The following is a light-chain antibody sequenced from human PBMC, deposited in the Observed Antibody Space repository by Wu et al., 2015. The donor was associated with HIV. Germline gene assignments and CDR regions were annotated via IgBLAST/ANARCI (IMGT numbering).Light chain of an antibody. V-gene: IGKV1-39*01. CDR1: QNIDKF. Sequence: DIQMTQSPSSLSASVGDRVTITCRASQNIDKFLNWYQQRPVIAPKLLIYAASSLQSGVPSRFSGSGSGTDFTLTISSLQPEDFATYYCQQSYTTPWTFGQGTKVEI. CDR3: QQSYTTPWT. J-gene: IGKJ1*01. CDR2: AAS.